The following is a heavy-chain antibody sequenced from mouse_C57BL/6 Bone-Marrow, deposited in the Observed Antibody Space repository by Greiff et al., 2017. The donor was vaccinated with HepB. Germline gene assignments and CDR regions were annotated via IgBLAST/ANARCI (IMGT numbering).Heavy chain of an antibody. CDR3: ARWGSVYYDFDY. CDR2: INPYNGGT. V-gene: IGHV1-19*01. CDR1: GYTFTDYY. J-gene: IGHJ2*01. Sequence: VQLQQSGPVLVKPGASVKMSCKASGYTFTDYYMNWVKQSHGKSLEWIGVINPYNGGTSYNQKFKGKATLTVDKSSSTAYMELNSLTSEDSAVYYCARWGSVYYDFDYWGQGTTLTVSS. D-gene: IGHD2-1*01.